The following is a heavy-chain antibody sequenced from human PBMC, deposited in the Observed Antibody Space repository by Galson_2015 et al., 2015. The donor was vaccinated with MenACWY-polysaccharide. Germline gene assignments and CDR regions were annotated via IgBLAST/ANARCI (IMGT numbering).Heavy chain of an antibody. D-gene: IGHD4-17*01. J-gene: IGHJ4*02. CDR2: ISTNTGKA. Sequence: SVKVSCKASRHCLTNSAMYWARQAPGQGLEGRRSISTNTGKATCAQGFTGRLVFSWDSSVSTAYLQISSLKAEDTAVSYCARAPKQKAPTVPTGRFDYWGQGTLVTVSS. CDR1: RHCLTNSA. CDR3: ARAPKQKAPTVPTGRFDY. V-gene: IGHV7-4-1*02.